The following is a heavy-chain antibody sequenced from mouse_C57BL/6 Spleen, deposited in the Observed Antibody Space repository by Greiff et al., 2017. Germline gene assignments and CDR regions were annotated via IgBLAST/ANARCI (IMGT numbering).Heavy chain of an antibody. CDR2: IYPGDGDT. CDR3: ARSSHYYGSSYRYYFDY. V-gene: IGHV1-80*01. Sequence: VQLQQSGAELVKPGASAKISCKASGYAFSSYWLNWVKQRPGTGLEWIGQIYPGDGDTNYNGKFKGKATLTADNSSSTAYRLLSSLTSEDSAVYFCARSSHYYGSSYRYYFDYWGQGTTLTVSS. J-gene: IGHJ2*01. D-gene: IGHD1-1*01. CDR1: GYAFSSYW.